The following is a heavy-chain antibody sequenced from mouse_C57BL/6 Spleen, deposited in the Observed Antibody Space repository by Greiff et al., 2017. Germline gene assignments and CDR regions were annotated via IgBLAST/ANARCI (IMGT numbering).Heavy chain of an antibody. CDR3: ARSNSNYESYYYAMDY. CDR1: GYAFTNYL. J-gene: IGHJ4*01. V-gene: IGHV1-54*01. Sequence: QVQLKEYGAELVRPGTSVKVSCKASGYAFTNYLIEWVKQRPGQGLEWIGVINPGSGGTNYNEKFKGKATLTADKSSSTAYMQLSSLTSEDSAVYFCARSNSNYESYYYAMDYWGQGTSVTVSS. CDR2: INPGSGGT. D-gene: IGHD2-5*01.